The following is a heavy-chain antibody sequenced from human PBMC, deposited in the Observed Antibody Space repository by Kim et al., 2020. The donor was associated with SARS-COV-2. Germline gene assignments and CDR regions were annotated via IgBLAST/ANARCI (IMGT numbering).Heavy chain of an antibody. Sequence: GESLKISCKGSGYSFSTYWIGWVRQMPGKGLEWMGIIYPGDSDTRYSPSFQGQVTISADKSISTDFLQCSSLKASDTAIYYCARHELVGSTVSHFDIWGQ. CDR3: ARHELVGSTVSHFDI. D-gene: IGHD1-26*01. CDR2: IYPGDSDT. V-gene: IGHV5-51*01. CDR1: GYSFSTYW. J-gene: IGHJ3*02.